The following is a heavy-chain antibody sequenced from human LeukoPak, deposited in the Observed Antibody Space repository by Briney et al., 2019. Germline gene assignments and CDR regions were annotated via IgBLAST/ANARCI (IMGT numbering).Heavy chain of an antibody. V-gene: IGHV3-33*06. J-gene: IGHJ4*02. D-gene: IGHD5-12*01. CDR1: GFTFSSYG. CDR2: IWYDGSNK. Sequence: GGSLRLSCAASGFTFSSYGMHWVRQAPGKGLEWVADIWYDGSNKYYADSVRGRFTISRDNSKNTLYLQMNSLRAEDTAVYYCAKDLGGYDSLYFDYWGQGTLVTVSS. CDR3: AKDLGGYDSLYFDY.